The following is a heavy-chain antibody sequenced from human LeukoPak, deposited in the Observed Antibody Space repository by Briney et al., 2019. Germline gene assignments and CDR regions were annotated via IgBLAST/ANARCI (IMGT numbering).Heavy chain of an antibody. CDR2: INQDGSEK. V-gene: IGHV3-7*01. D-gene: IGHD1-1*01. J-gene: IGHJ4*02. CDR3: ARGGTFVSDY. Sequence: GGALRLSRAASGFHLSTLWMSWVRQGPGKGLEWVANINQDGSEKYYVGSMKGRFTVSRDNAKNSLYLQMDSLRAEDTAVYYCARGGTFVSDYWGQGTLVTVSS. CDR1: GFHLSTLW.